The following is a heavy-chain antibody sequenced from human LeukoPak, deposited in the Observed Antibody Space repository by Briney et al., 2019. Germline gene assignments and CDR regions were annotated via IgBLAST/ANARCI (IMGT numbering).Heavy chain of an antibody. CDR1: GFSFGSYG. CDR3: AKEGPVGVSDY. J-gene: IGHJ4*02. D-gene: IGHD1-26*01. CDR2: ISGSGGST. V-gene: IGHV3-23*01. Sequence: GGSLRLSCAASGFSFGSYGMHWVRQAPGKGLEWVSAISGSGGSTYYADSVKGRFTISRDNSKNTLYLQMNSLRAEDTAVYYCAKEGPVGVSDYWGQGTLVTVSS.